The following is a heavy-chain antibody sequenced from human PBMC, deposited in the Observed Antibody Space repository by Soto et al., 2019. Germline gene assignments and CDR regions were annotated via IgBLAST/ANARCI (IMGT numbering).Heavy chain of an antibody. CDR1: GFTFSSSA. CDR2: ISNSGGTT. J-gene: IGHJ6*03. Sequence: GGSLRLSCAASGFTFSSSAMNWVRQAPGKGLEWVSSISNSGGTTSYADSVKGRFTISRDNSKNTLYLQMNSLRAEDTAVYYCAKGSRGAYYYCMDVWGKGPTVTVS. CDR3: AKGSRGAYYYCMDV. V-gene: IGHV3-23*01.